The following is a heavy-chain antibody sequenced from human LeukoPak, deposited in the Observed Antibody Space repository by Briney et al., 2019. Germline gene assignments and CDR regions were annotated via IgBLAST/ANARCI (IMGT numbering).Heavy chain of an antibody. CDR2: ISYDGSNK. CDR1: GFTLSSYA. D-gene: IGHD5-24*01. V-gene: IGHV3-30-3*01. Sequence: GGSLRLSCAASGFTLSSYAMHWVRQAPGKGLEWVAVISYDGSNKYYADSVKGRFTISRDNSKNTLYLQMNSLRAEDTAVYYCARGIRDGYKKGYYFDYWGQETLVTVSS. CDR3: ARGIRDGYKKGYYFDY. J-gene: IGHJ4*02.